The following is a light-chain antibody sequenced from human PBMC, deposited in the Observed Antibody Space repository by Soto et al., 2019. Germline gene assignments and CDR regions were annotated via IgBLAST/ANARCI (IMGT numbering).Light chain of an antibody. J-gene: IGKJ1*01. V-gene: IGKV1-5*03. CDR2: KAS. CDR1: QSIDTW. Sequence: DIQMTQSPSTLSASVGDTVTITCRASQSIDTWLAWHQQKPGRAPKLLISKASTLESGVPSRFSGSGSGTDFTLTISGLEPEDFAVYYCQQYGGSPRTFGQGTKVEVK. CDR3: QQYGGSPRT.